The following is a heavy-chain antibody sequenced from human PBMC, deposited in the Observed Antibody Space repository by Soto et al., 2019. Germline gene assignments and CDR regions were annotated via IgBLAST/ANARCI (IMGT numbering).Heavy chain of an antibody. J-gene: IGHJ5*02. D-gene: IGHD3-22*01. CDR2: INHSGST. CDR3: ARAPYYDSSGYYNWFDP. V-gene: IGHV4-34*01. Sequence: SETLSLTCAVYGGSFSGYYRSWIRQPPGKGLEWIGEINHSGSTNYNPSLKSRVTISVDTSKNQFSLKLSSVTAADTAVYYCARAPYYDSSGYYNWFDPWGQGTLVTVSS. CDR1: GGSFSGYY.